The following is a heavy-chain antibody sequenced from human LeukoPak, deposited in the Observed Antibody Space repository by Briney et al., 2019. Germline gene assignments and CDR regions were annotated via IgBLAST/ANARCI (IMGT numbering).Heavy chain of an antibody. CDR2: IYYTGST. CDR1: GASITNYY. Sequence: PSETLSLTCIVSGASITNYYWSWIRQPPGKPLEWLGYIYYTGSTNYDPSLNGRVTISIDTSKTQFSLNLRSVTAADTAVYYCARDARTIRERSDAFDIWGQGMMVTVSS. D-gene: IGHD1-26*01. J-gene: IGHJ3*02. V-gene: IGHV4-59*01. CDR3: ARDARTIRERSDAFDI.